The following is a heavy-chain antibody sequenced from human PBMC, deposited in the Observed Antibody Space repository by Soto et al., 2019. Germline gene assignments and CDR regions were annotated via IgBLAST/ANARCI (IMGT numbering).Heavy chain of an antibody. CDR1: GGTFSSYT. V-gene: IGHV1-69*02. CDR3: GGGGSAATFGVGEAFDI. J-gene: IGHJ3*02. CDR2: IIPILGIA. D-gene: IGHD2-15*01. Sequence: QVQLVQSGAEVKKPGSSVKVSCKASGGTFSSYTISWVRQAPGQGLEWMGRIIPILGIANYAQKFQGRVKITAGKSTRTAYMELGSLRSEDTAVYYCGGGGSAATFGVGEAFDIWGQGTMVTVSS.